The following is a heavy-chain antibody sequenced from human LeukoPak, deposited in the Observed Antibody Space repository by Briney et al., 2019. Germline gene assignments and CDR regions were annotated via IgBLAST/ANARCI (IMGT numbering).Heavy chain of an antibody. CDR2: IFYSGST. J-gene: IGHJ6*03. D-gene: IGHD3-10*01. CDR3: ARVTGSFYFYYYMDV. Sequence: SETLSLTCTVSGGSINGYYWNWIRQTPGKGPQWIGYIFYSGSTNYNPSLESRVTISLDTSKNQFSLKLISVTAADTAVYYCARVTGSFYFYYYMDVWGKGTTVTVSS. V-gene: IGHV4-59*01. CDR1: GGSINGYY.